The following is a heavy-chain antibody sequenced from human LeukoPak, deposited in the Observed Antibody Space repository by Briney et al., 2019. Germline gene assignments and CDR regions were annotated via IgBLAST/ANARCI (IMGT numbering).Heavy chain of an antibody. V-gene: IGHV3-53*01. D-gene: IGHD2-15*01. CDR2: IYSGGST. Sequence: GGSLRLSCAASGFTVSSNYMSWVRQAPGKGLEWVSVIYSGGSTYYADSVKGRFTISRDNSKNTLYLQMNSLRAEDTAVYYCARGVVVAARFDYWGQGTLVTVSS. CDR3: ARGVVVAARFDY. CDR1: GFTVSSNY. J-gene: IGHJ4*02.